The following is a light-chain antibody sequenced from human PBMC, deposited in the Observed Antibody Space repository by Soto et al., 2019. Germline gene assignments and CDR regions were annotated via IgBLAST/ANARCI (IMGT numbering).Light chain of an antibody. V-gene: IGLV2-14*01. J-gene: IGLJ3*02. CDR1: SSDVGGYNY. CDR2: GVT. Sequence: QSALTQPASVSGSPGQSITISCTGTSSDVGGYNYVSWYQQNPGKAPKVIIYGVTHRPSGVSNRFSGSKSVNTASLTISGLQAEDEADYYCCSYTTTNTLVFGGGTKLTVL. CDR3: CSYTTTNTLV.